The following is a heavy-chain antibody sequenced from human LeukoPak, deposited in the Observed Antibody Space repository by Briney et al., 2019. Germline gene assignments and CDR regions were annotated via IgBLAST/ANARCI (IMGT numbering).Heavy chain of an antibody. J-gene: IGHJ4*02. CDR2: ISSSTSYI. CDR3: ARELQYHGGFDY. Sequence: GGSLRLSCAASGFTFSSYSMNWVRQAPGKGLEWVSSISSSTSYINSAYSVQGRFTFSRDNAKNSLYLQMSSLRAEDTAVDYCARELQYHGGFDYWGQGALVTVSS. V-gene: IGHV3-21*01. CDR1: GFTFSSYS. D-gene: IGHD4-11*01.